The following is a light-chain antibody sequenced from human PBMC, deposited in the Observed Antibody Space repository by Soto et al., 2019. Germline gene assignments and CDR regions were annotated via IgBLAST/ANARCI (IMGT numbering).Light chain of an antibody. Sequence: IVMTQSPLSLPVTPGGPASISCRSSQSLLHSNGYNYLDWYLQKPGQSPQLLIYLGSNRASGVPDRFSGSGSGTDFTLKISRVEAEDVGVYYCMQALQTPSFGGG. CDR3: MQALQTPS. V-gene: IGKV2-28*01. CDR2: LGS. CDR1: QSLLHSNGYNY. J-gene: IGKJ4*01.